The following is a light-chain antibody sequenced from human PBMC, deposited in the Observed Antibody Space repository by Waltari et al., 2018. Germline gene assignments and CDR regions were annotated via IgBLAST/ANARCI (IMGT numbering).Light chain of an antibody. CDR2: DNQ. J-gene: IGLJ2*01. CDR3: ATWDNSLTAVV. V-gene: IGLV1-51*01. Sequence: QSVLTQPPSVSAPPGQKVTISCSGSRSNIGNYLVSWYHQLPGATPKLLIYDNQKPPSGTPDRLAAAKSGTSGAPDITGLQIEDEADYYCATWDNSLTAVVFGGGTKLTVL. CDR1: RSNIGNYL.